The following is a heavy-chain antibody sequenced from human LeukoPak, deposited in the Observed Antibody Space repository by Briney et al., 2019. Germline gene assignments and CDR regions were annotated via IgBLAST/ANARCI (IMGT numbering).Heavy chain of an antibody. D-gene: IGHD1-26*01. J-gene: IGHJ5*02. V-gene: IGHV5-10-1*01. Sequence: GESLKISCKGSGYSFTSFLISGVRQMPGKGLEWMGRIDPSDSYTSYSPSFQDHVTISADRSISTAYLQWSSLKASDTAMYYCARHRYSGTYWFDPGGQGTLVTVSS. CDR2: IDPSDSYT. CDR1: GYSFTSFL. CDR3: ARHRYSGTYWFDP.